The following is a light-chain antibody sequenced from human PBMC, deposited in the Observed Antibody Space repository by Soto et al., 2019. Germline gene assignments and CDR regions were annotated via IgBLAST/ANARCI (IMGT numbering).Light chain of an antibody. CDR1: QSVSSN. Sequence: EIVMTQSPATLSVSPGERATLSCRASQSVSSNLAWYQQKPGQAPRHLIYGASSRATGIPARFSGSGSGTAFTLTISSLQSEDFAVYYCQQYIQWPRYSFGLGTKLEIK. CDR3: QQYIQWPRYS. V-gene: IGKV3-15*01. CDR2: GAS. J-gene: IGKJ2*03.